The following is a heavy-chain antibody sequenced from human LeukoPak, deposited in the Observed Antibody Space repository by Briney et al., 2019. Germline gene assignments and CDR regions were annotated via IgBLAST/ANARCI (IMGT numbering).Heavy chain of an antibody. V-gene: IGHV3-9*01. CDR1: GFSLDDYA. J-gene: IGHJ3*02. CDR2: ISWDSGNM. Sequence: GGSLRLSCAAAGFSLDDYAMHWVRQAPGKGLEWVSSISWDSGNMAYAASVKGRFTISRDNVKNSLYLQMNSLRPEDTAFYYCIKDMGFDLLKDAFEIWGQGTLVTVSS. CDR3: IKDMGFDLLKDAFEI. D-gene: IGHD1-26*01.